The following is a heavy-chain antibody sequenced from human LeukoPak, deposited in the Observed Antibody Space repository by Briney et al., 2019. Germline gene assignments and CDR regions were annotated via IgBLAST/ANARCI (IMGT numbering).Heavy chain of an antibody. D-gene: IGHD3-3*01. CDR2: FDPEDGET. Sequence: GASVKVSCKVSGYTLTELSMHWVRQAPGKGLEWMGGFDPEDGETIYAQKFQGRVTMTEDTSTDTAYMELSSLRSEDTAVYYCATVLRSYYYYGMDVWGQGTTVIVSS. CDR1: GYTLTELS. V-gene: IGHV1-24*01. CDR3: ATVLRSYYYYGMDV. J-gene: IGHJ6*02.